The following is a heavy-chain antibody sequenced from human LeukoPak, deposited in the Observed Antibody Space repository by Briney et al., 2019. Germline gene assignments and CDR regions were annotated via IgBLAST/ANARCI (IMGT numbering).Heavy chain of an antibody. CDR3: ARGLGDSSNWYWFDP. J-gene: IGHJ5*02. CDR1: GFRFSSDA. CDR2: ISGSGDII. D-gene: IGHD6-13*01. V-gene: IGHV3-23*01. Sequence: GGSLRLSCAASGFRFSSDALTWVRQAPGKGLEWVSGISGSGDIIYYVDSVKGRFIISRDNAKNTMYLQMNSLRAEDTAIYYCARGLGDSSNWYWFDPWGQGTLVTVSS.